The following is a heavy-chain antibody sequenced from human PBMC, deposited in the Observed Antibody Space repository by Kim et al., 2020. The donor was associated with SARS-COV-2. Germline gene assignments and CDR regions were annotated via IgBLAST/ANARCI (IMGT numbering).Heavy chain of an antibody. CDR2: MYYSGST. J-gene: IGHJ5*02. Sequence: SETLSLTCTVSGGSISSGGYYWSWIRQHPGKGLEWIGYMYYSGSTYYNPSLKSRVTISVDTSKKQFSLKLSSVTAADTAVYYCARVRGNDPYSYNWFDPWGQGTLVTVSP. D-gene: IGHD2-21*01. CDR3: ARVRGNDPYSYNWFDP. CDR1: GGSISSGGYY. V-gene: IGHV4-31*03.